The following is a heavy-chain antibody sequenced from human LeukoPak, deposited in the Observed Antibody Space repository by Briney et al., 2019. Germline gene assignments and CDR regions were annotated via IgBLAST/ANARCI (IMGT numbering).Heavy chain of an antibody. CDR2: IYYSGST. Sequence: PSETLSLTCTVSGGSISSSSYYWGWIRQPPGKGLEWIGSIYYSGSTYYNPSLKSRVTISVDTSKNQFSLKLSSVTAADTAVYYCAYSNYDILTGRIYFDYWGQGTLVPVSS. CDR3: AYSNYDILTGRIYFDY. V-gene: IGHV4-39*01. J-gene: IGHJ4*02. CDR1: GGSISSSSYY. D-gene: IGHD3-9*01.